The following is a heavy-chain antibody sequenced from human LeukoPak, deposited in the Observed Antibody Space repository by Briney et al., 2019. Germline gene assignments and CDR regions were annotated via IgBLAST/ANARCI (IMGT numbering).Heavy chain of an antibody. D-gene: IGHD2-15*01. CDR3: ARASSGGFHY. CDR2: IKQDGSEK. V-gene: IGHV3-7*03. CDR1: GFTFTCYW. J-gene: IGHJ4*02. Sequence: GGSLRLSCAASGFTFTCYWMSWVRQAPGEGLEWVGNIKQDGSEKYYVDSVKGRFTISRDNAKNSLYLQMNSLRAEDTAVYYCARASSGGFHYWGQGTLVTVSS.